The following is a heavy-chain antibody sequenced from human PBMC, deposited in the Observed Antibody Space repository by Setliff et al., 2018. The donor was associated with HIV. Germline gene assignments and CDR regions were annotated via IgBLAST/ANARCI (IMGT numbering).Heavy chain of an antibody. CDR3: ATEDFVRSWGAFDI. Sequence: ASVKVSCKVSGYTLTELSMHWVRQAPGKGLEWMGGSDPEDGNKMYAQKLQGRVTMTEDTSTDTAYMELSSLRSEDTAVYYCATEDFVRSWGAFDIWGQGTMVTVSS. J-gene: IGHJ3*02. CDR1: GYTLTELS. D-gene: IGHD6-6*01. V-gene: IGHV1-24*01. CDR2: SDPEDGNK.